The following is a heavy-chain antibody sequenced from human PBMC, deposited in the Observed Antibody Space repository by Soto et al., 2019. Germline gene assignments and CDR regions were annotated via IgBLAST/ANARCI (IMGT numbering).Heavy chain of an antibody. Sequence: EVQLVESGGGLVQPGGSLRLSCAASGFTFSSYWMHWVRQAPGKGLVWVSRINSDGSSTSYADSVKGRFTISRDSSKNTLYLQMNSLRGEDTAVYYCARDGGYYDILTGYEDWGQGTLVTVSS. CDR3: ARDGGYYDILTGYED. CDR2: INSDGSST. D-gene: IGHD3-9*01. V-gene: IGHV3-74*01. CDR1: GFTFSSYW. J-gene: IGHJ4*02.